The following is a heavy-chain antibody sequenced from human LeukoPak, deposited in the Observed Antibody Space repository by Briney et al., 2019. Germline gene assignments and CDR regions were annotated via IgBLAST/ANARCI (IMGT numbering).Heavy chain of an antibody. CDR2: ISGSGDST. CDR1: GFTFSGYA. D-gene: IGHD6-19*01. CDR3: ARDRIAVAGTDY. V-gene: IGHV3-23*01. Sequence: GGSLRLSCAASGFTFSGYAMNWVRQAPGKGLEWVSGISGSGDSTYYTDSVKGRLTIFRDNFKNTLYLQMNSLRAEDTAVYYCARDRIAVAGTDYWGQGTLVTVSS. J-gene: IGHJ4*02.